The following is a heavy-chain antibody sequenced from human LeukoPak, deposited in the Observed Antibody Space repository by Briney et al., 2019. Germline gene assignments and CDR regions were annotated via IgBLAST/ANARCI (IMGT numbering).Heavy chain of an antibody. CDR3: ARSIYGSGSFSGFDY. J-gene: IGHJ4*02. V-gene: IGHV5-10-1*01. CDR1: GYSFTSNW. Sequence: GESLRISCNGSGYSFTSNWVSWLRQMPGKGLEWMGGIDPSDSHINYSPSFQGHVTISVDKSISTAYLQWSSLKASDTAMYYCARSIYGSGSFSGFDYWGQGTLVTVSS. D-gene: IGHD3-10*01. CDR2: IDPSDSHI.